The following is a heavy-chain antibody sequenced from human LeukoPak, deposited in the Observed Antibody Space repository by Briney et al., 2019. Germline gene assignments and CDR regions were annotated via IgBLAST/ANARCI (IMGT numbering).Heavy chain of an antibody. J-gene: IGHJ6*02. D-gene: IGHD3-22*01. CDR3: AREYYYDSSGYYYYYGMDV. V-gene: IGHV3-33*01. Sequence: GGSLRLSCAASGFTFSSYGMHWVRQAPGKGLEWVAVIWYDGSNKYYADSVKGRLTISRDNSKNTLYLQMNSLRAEDTAVYYCAREYYYDSSGYYYYYGMDVWGQGTTVTVSS. CDR1: GFTFSSYG. CDR2: IWYDGSNK.